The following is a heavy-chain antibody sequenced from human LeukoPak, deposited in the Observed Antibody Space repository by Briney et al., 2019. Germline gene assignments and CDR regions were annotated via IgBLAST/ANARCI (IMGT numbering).Heavy chain of an antibody. CDR2: INTNTGNP. Sequence: GASVKVSCKASGYTFTSYGISWVRQAPGQGLEWMGWINTNTGNPTYAQGFTGRFVFSLDTSVSTAYLQISSLKAEDTAVYYCARDRRAVRFDYWGQGTLVTVSS. CDR3: ARDRRAVRFDY. J-gene: IGHJ4*02. CDR1: GYTFTSYG. V-gene: IGHV7-4-1*02. D-gene: IGHD1-1*01.